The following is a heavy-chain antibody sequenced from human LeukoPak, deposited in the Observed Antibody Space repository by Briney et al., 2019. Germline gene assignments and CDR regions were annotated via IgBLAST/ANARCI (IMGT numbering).Heavy chain of an antibody. J-gene: IGHJ4*02. V-gene: IGHV4-31*03. CDR2: IYYSGST. D-gene: IGHD1-1*01. CDR1: GGSISSGGYY. Sequence: SQTLSLTCTVSGGSISSGGYYWSWIRQHPGKGLEWIGSIYYSGSTNYNPSLQGRVTISLDTSRNQFSLKLSSVTAADTAVYYCASGDNDPLFDYWGQGTLVTVSS. CDR3: ASGDNDPLFDY.